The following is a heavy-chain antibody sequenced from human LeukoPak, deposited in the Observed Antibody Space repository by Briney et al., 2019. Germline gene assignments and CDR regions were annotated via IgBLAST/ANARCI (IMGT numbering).Heavy chain of an antibody. V-gene: IGHV3-53*01. J-gene: IGHJ3*02. D-gene: IGHD4-17*01. CDR1: GFTVSSNY. CDR2: IYSGGST. Sequence: GGSLRLSCAASGFTVSSNYMRWVRQAPGKGLEWVSVIYSGGSTYYADSMKGRFTIARDNSKNTLYHQMNSLRAEDTTVCYWARDPYYGDYRGHDAFDIWGQGTMVTVSS. CDR3: ARDPYYGDYRGHDAFDI.